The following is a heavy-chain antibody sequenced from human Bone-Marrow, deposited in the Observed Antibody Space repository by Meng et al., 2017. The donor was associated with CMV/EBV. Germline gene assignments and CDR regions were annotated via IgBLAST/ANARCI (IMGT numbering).Heavy chain of an antibody. Sequence: ASVKVSCKASGYTFTSYGISWVRQAPGQGLEWMGWISAYNGNTNYAQKLQGRVTMTTDTSTSTAYMELRSLRSDDTAVYYCARGQYQLLPYYYYGMDVWGQGTTVTASS. V-gene: IGHV1-18*01. CDR3: ARGQYQLLPYYYYGMDV. CDR1: GYTFTSYG. D-gene: IGHD2-2*01. CDR2: ISAYNGNT. J-gene: IGHJ6*02.